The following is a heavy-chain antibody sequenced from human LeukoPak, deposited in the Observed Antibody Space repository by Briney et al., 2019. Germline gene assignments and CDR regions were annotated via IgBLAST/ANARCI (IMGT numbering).Heavy chain of an antibody. Sequence: GASVKVSCKASGGTFSSYTISWVRQAPGQGLEWMGRIIPILGIANYAQKFQGRVTMTRDTSTSTVYMELSSLRSEDTAVYYCARAGGDSSFYWGQGTPVTVSS. J-gene: IGHJ4*02. V-gene: IGHV1-69*02. CDR1: GGTFSSYT. CDR3: ARAGGDSSFY. D-gene: IGHD3-16*01. CDR2: IIPILGIA.